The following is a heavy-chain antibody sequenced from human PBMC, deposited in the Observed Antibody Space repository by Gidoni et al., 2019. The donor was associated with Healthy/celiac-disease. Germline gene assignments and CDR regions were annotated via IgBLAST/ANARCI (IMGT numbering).Heavy chain of an antibody. CDR3: AKRDTMVRGVTGFDY. CDR1: GFTFSRYA. D-gene: IGHD3-10*01. J-gene: IGHJ4*02. V-gene: IGHV3-23*01. Sequence: EVQLLESGGGLVQPGGSLRLSCAASGFTFSRYAMSWVRQAPGKGLELVSAISGSGGSTYYADSVKGRFTISRDNSKNTLYLQMNSLRAEDTAVYNCAKRDTMVRGVTGFDYWGQGTLVTVSS. CDR2: ISGSGGST.